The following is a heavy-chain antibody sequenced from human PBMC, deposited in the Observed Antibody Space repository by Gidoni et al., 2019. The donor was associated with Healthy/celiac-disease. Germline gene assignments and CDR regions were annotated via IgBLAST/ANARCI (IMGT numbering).Heavy chain of an antibody. CDR1: GGSISSGGYY. V-gene: IGHV4-31*03. Sequence: QVQLQESVPGLVKPSQTLSLTCTVYGGSISSGGYYWSWIRQHPGKGLEWIWYIYYIGSTYYNPSLKSRVTISVDTSKNQFSLKLSSVTAADTAVYYCAGGSSAQYYFDYWGQGTLVTVSS. J-gene: IGHJ4*02. D-gene: IGHD2-2*01. CDR2: IYYIGST. CDR3: AGGSSAQYYFDY.